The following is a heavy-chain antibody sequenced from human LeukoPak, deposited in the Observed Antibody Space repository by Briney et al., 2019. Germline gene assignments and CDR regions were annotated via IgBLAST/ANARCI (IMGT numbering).Heavy chain of an antibody. D-gene: IGHD2-2*01. J-gene: IGHJ6*02. Sequence: SETLSLTCTVSGGSISSGGYYWSWIRQHPGKGLEWIGYIYYSGSTYCNPSLKSRVTISVDTSKNQFSLKLSSVTAADTAVYYCARVRRGVVPAAMGGYYYYGMDVWGQGTTVTVSS. CDR3: ARVRRGVVPAAMGGYYYYGMDV. CDR1: GGSISSGGYY. V-gene: IGHV4-31*03. CDR2: IYYSGST.